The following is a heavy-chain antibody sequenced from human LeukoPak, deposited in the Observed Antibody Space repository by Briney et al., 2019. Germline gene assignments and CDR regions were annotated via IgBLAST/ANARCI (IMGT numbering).Heavy chain of an antibody. CDR2: IYSGGST. V-gene: IGHV3-66*01. CDR1: GFTFSSYA. J-gene: IGHJ6*02. Sequence: GGSLRLSCAASGFTFSSYAMSWVRQAPGKGLEWVSVIYSGGSTYYADSVKDRFTISRDNSKNTLYLQMNSLRAEDTAVYYCARDALAHYYYYYGMDVWGQGTTVTVSS. CDR3: ARDALAHYYYYYGMDV.